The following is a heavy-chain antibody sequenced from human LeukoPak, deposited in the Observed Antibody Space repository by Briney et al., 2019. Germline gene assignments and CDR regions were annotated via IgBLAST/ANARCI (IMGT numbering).Heavy chain of an antibody. Sequence: PSETLSLTCTVSGGSISSYYWSWIRQSPGKGLEWIGYISHTGTTSYNSSLKSRVTISVDTSKNQFSLKLSSVTAADTAVYYCARAPRKAARPYYFDYWGQGTLVTVSS. D-gene: IGHD6-6*01. J-gene: IGHJ4*02. CDR2: ISHTGTT. CDR1: GGSISSYY. V-gene: IGHV4-59*01. CDR3: ARAPRKAARPYYFDY.